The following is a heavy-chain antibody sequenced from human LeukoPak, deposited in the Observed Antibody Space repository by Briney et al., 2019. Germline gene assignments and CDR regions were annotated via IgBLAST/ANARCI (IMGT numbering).Heavy chain of an antibody. Sequence: PSETLSLTCAVYGGSFSGYYWSWIRQPPGKGLEWIGEINHSGSTNYNPSLKSRVTISVDTSKNQFSLKLSSVTAADTAVYYCASSSSSWYGGWFDPWGQGTLVTVSS. CDR2: INHSGST. CDR3: ASSSSSWYGGWFDP. V-gene: IGHV4-34*01. CDR1: GGSFSGYY. J-gene: IGHJ5*02. D-gene: IGHD6-13*01.